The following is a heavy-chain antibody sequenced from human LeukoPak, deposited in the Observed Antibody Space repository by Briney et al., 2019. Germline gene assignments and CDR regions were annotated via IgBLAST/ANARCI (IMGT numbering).Heavy chain of an antibody. Sequence: GASVKVSCKGSGYTFTSYSISWVRQAPGQGLEWMGWISAYNGDTHYAQKIQGRVTMTTDTPTSTAYMELRSLRSDDTAVYYCARDQLRSSPPWDYWGQGTLVTVSS. CDR2: ISAYNGDT. J-gene: IGHJ4*02. CDR3: ARDQLRSSPPWDY. D-gene: IGHD6-13*01. V-gene: IGHV1-18*01. CDR1: GYTFTSYS.